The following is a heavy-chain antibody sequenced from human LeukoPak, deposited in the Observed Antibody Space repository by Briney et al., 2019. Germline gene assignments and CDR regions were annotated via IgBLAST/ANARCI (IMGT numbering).Heavy chain of an antibody. CDR1: GFTFSSYW. J-gene: IGHJ4*02. Sequence: GGSLRLSCAASGFTFSSYWMSWVRQAPGKGLEWVANIKQDGSEKYYVDSVEGRFTISRDNAKNSLYLQMNSLRAEDTAVYYCASIAAAGSFDYWGQGTLVTVSS. CDR2: IKQDGSEK. V-gene: IGHV3-7*03. D-gene: IGHD6-13*01. CDR3: ASIAAAGSFDY.